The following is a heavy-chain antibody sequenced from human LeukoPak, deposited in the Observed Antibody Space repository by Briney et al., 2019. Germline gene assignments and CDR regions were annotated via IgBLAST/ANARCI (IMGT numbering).Heavy chain of an antibody. CDR3: ARDRDSSGDYDWFDP. Sequence: GGSLRLSCAASGFTFSSYWMHWVRHAPGKGLVWVSRINSDGSSTSYADSVKGRFTISRDNAKNTLYLQMNSLRAEDTAVYYCARDRDSSGDYDWFDPWGQGTLVTVSS. J-gene: IGHJ5*02. D-gene: IGHD3-22*01. CDR1: GFTFSSYW. V-gene: IGHV3-74*01. CDR2: INSDGSST.